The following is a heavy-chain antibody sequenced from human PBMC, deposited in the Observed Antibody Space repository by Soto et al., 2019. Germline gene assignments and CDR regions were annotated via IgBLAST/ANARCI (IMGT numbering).Heavy chain of an antibody. CDR2: ISTYNGNT. CDR3: ARDEYNNGRNWLNP. D-gene: IGHD2-8*01. CDR1: GYTFSNSG. V-gene: IGHV1-18*01. J-gene: IGHJ5*02. Sequence: QVQLVQSGPEVKKPGASVKVSCKASGYTFSNSGFSWMRQAPGQGLEWMGWISTYNGNTNYAQKFQGRLSMTTDTSTSIAFMELRTLRSDDTAVYYCARDEYNNGRNWLNPWGQGTLVTVTS.